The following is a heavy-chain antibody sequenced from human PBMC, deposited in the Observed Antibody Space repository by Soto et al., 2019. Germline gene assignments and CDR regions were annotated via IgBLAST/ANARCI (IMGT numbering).Heavy chain of an antibody. Sequence: WGSLRLSCAASRFTFSSYAMSWVRQAPGKGLEWVSAISGSGGSTYYADSVKGRFTISRDNSKNTLYLQMNSLRAEDTAVYYCAKEQTINSYSSGWSGSFDYWGQGTLVTVSS. CDR1: RFTFSSYA. D-gene: IGHD6-19*01. J-gene: IGHJ4*02. V-gene: IGHV3-23*01. CDR2: ISGSGGST. CDR3: AKEQTINSYSSGWSGSFDY.